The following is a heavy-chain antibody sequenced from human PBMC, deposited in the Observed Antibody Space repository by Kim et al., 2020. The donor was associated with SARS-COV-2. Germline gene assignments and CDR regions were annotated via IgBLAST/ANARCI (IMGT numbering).Heavy chain of an antibody. V-gene: IGHV1-69*01. D-gene: IGHD5-18*01. Sequence: ANYAQKFQGRVTITADESTSTAYMELSSLRSEDTAVYYCARDPGYSYGNQWGQGTLVTVSS. CDR2: A. J-gene: IGHJ4*02. CDR3: ARDPGYSYGNQ.